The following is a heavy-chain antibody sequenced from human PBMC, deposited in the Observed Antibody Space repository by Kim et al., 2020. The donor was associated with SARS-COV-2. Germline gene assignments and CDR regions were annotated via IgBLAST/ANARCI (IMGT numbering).Heavy chain of an antibody. J-gene: IGHJ2*01. CDR3: ARDHREWLQYTANWYFDL. CDR1: GGSISSYY. D-gene: IGHD3-3*01. Sequence: SETLSLTCTVSGGSISSYYWSWIRQPPGKGLEWIAYIYYSGSTNYNPSLKSRVTISVDTSKNQFSPKLSSVTAADTAVYYCARDHREWLQYTANWYFDLWGRGTLVTVSS. V-gene: IGHV4-59*01. CDR2: IYYSGST.